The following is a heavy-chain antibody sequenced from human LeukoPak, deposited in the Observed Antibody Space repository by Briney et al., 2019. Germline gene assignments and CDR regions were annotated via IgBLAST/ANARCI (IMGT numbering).Heavy chain of an antibody. J-gene: IGHJ4*02. CDR3: ARVSFGWFGELPSLYFDY. Sequence: ASVKVSCKASGYTFTSYGISWVRQAPGQGLEWMGWISAYNGNTNYAQKLQGRVTMTTDTSTSTAYMELRSLRSEDTAVYYCARVSFGWFGELPSLYFDYWGQGTLVTVSS. CDR1: GYTFTSYG. V-gene: IGHV1-18*01. CDR2: ISAYNGNT. D-gene: IGHD3-10*01.